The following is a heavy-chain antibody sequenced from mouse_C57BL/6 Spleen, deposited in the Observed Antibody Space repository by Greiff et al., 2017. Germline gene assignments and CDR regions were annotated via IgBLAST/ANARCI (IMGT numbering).Heavy chain of an antibody. CDR2: ISSGGSYT. V-gene: IGHV5-6*02. J-gene: IGHJ2*01. D-gene: IGHD1-1*01. CDR1: GFTFSSYG. Sequence: DVMLVESGGDLVKPGGSLKLSCAASGFTFSSYGMSWVRQTPDKRLEWVATISSGGSYTYYPDSVKGRFTISRDNAKNTLYLQMSSLKSEDTAMYYCARHDYGSSYEGCWGQGTTLTVSS. CDR3: ARHDYGSSYEGC.